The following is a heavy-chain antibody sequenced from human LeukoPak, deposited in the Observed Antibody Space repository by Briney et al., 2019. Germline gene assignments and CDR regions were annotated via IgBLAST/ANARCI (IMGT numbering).Heavy chain of an antibody. V-gene: IGHV3-20*04. CDR1: GFTFDDYG. D-gene: IGHD2-2*01. J-gene: IGHJ4*02. Sequence: PGGSLRLSCAAPGFTFDDYGMSWVRQAPGKGLEGVSAINWNGGSKDYADSVKGRFTISRDKAKNSLYMQMDSLRAEDTAFYYCARAGCCTSSCYHYWGQGTLVTVSS. CDR3: ARAGCCTSSCYHY. CDR2: INWNGGSK.